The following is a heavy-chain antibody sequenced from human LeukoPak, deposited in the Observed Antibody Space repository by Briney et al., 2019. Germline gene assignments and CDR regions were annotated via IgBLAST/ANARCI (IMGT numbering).Heavy chain of an antibody. V-gene: IGHV1-46*01. J-gene: IGHJ5*02. CDR3: ARAEIESGSYPFYNWFDP. CDR1: GYTFTNYY. D-gene: IGHD1-26*01. CDR2: INPGGGNT. Sequence: ASVKVSCKASGYTFTNYYIHWVRQAPGQGLEWMGLINPGGGNTNYAQKFQGRVTITADKSTSTAYMELSSLRSEDTAVYYCARAEIESGSYPFYNWFDPWGQGTLVTVSS.